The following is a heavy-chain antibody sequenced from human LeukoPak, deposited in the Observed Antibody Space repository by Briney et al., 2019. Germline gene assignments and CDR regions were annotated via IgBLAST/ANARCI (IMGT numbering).Heavy chain of an antibody. CDR1: DGSFSGYY. CDR2: INHSGST. D-gene: IGHD6-19*01. V-gene: IGHV4-34*01. J-gene: IGHJ6*03. CDR3: ARSYSSGWPSYYYYYMDV. Sequence: SETLSLTCAVYDGSFSGYYWSWIRQPPGKGLEWIGEINHSGSTNYNPSLKSRVTISVDTSKNQFSLKLSSVTAADTAVYYCARSYSSGWPSYYYYYMDVWGKGTTVTVSS.